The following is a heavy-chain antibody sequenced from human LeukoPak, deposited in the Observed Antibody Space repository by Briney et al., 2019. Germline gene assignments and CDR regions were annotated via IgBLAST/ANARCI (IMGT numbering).Heavy chain of an antibody. CDR1: GGSISSDY. CDR3: ARGNLDFWSGYYLSYFDY. V-gene: IGHV4-59*01. Sequence: SETLSLTCTVSGGSISSDYWSWIRQPPGKGREWIVYIYYSEGTNYTPSLKSRVTISVDTSKNQFSLTLSSVPGAHTAGYYCARGNLDFWSGYYLSYFDYWGQGTLVTVSS. D-gene: IGHD3-3*01. J-gene: IGHJ4*02. CDR2: IYYSEGT.